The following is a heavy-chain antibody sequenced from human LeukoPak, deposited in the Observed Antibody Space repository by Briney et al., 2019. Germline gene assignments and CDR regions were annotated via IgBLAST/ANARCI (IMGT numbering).Heavy chain of an antibody. V-gene: IGHV3-23*01. CDR2: ISGNAGST. CDR3: VPAADPYFEY. D-gene: IGHD6-13*01. J-gene: IGHJ4*02. Sequence: GGSLRLSCAASGFTLSSYAMSWVRQAPGKGLEWVSLISGNAGSTYYADSVKGRFTISRDNAKNSLYLQMNSLRAEDTAVYYCVPAADPYFEYWGQGTLVTVSS. CDR1: GFTLSSYA.